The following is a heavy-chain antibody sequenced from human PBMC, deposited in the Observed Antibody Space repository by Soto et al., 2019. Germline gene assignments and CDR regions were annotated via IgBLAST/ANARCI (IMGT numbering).Heavy chain of an antibody. CDR3: AIAAIRYYDIFTGY. CDR1: GFTFSSYW. D-gene: IGHD3-9*01. V-gene: IGHV3-7*01. CDR2: IKQDGSEK. Sequence: EVQLVESGGGLVQPGGSLRLSCAASGFTFSSYWMSWVRQAPGKGPEWVANIKQDGSEKYYVDSGKGRFTISRDNAKNSLDLQINSLRSEDTAVYYCAIAAIRYYDIFTGYWGQGTLVTVSS. J-gene: IGHJ4*02.